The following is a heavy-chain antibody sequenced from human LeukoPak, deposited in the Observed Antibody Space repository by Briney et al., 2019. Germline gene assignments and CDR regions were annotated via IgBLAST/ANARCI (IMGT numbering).Heavy chain of an antibody. Sequence: GGSLRLSCAASGFTFSNYWMSWVRHAPGKGLEWVANVKPDGSEKYCVDSVKGRFTISRDNAKNSLFLQMNSLRAEDTAVYYCARDGRWEKTPSCWGQGTLVTVSS. V-gene: IGHV3-7*01. CDR2: VKPDGSEK. D-gene: IGHD2-2*01. J-gene: IGHJ4*02. CDR3: ARDGRWEKTPSC. CDR1: GFTFSNYW.